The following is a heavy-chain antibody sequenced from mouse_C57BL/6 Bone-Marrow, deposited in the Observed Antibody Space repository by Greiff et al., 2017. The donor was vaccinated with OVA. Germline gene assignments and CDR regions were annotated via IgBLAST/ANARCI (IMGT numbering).Heavy chain of an antibody. D-gene: IGHD1-1*01. CDR2: IDPSDSYT. V-gene: IGHV1-50*01. Sequence: QVQLQQPGAELVKPGASVKLSCKASGYTFTSYWMQWVKQRPGQGLEWIGEIDPSDSYTHYNQKFKGKATLTVDPSSSTAYMQLSSLTSEDSAVYYCARYFDASVGDAMDYWGQGTTVTVSS. CDR3: ARYFDASVGDAMDY. CDR1: GYTFTSYW. J-gene: IGHJ4*01.